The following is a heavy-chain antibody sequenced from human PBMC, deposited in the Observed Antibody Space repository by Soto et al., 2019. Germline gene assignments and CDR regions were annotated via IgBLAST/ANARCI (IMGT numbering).Heavy chain of an antibody. Sequence: XETLSLTCDVSSSPGAAGHYWGWIRQPPGKGLEWLVFFHESGPTYYRPSLKSRLAISVDLSKGQVSLSLTSVTAADTARYYCTNSRGLSRADSWGRGIVVTVSS. D-gene: IGHD3-10*01. CDR3: TNSRGLSRADS. V-gene: IGHV4-38-2*01. CDR2: FHESGPT. CDR1: SSPGAAGHY. J-gene: IGHJ5*01.